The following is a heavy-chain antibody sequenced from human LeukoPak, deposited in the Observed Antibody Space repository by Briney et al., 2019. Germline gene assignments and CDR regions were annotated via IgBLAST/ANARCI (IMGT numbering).Heavy chain of an antibody. CDR2: IKPDGREK. V-gene: IGHV3-7*05. D-gene: IGHD2-15*01. J-gene: IGHJ4*02. CDR3: ARAWSIDY. CDR1: ALTFRDFW. Sequence: GESLSRSCAASALTFRDFWMGWVRPAPGKGLEWVANIKPDGREKSHMDSVKGPFSISRDNAKNSLFLQMNSRRAEDTAVYYCARAWSIDYWGQGTLVTVSS.